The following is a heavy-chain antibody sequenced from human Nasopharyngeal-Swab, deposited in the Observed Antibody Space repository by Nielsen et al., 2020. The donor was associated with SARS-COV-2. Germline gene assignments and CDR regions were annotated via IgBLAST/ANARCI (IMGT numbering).Heavy chain of an antibody. CDR2: IRYDGSDY. Sequence: GGSLRLSCAASGFTFSSYAMNWVRQAPGKGLEWVAFIRYDGSDYYYADSVEGRFTISRDNSKNTLYLQLNSLRAEDTAVYYCARLDSSAYYYVFSYWGQGTLVTSPQ. D-gene: IGHD3-22*01. CDR1: GFTFSSYA. CDR3: ARLDSSAYYYVFSY. V-gene: IGHV3-30*02. J-gene: IGHJ4*02.